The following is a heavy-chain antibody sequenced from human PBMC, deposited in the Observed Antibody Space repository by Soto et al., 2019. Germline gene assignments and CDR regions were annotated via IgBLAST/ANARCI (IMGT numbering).Heavy chain of an antibody. CDR1: GGSFSGYY. V-gene: IGHV4-34*01. CDR3: ARGITMIVEEQPKYGMDV. Sequence: PSETLSLTCAVYGGSFSGYYWSWIRQPPGKGLEWIGEINHSGSTNHNPSLKSRVTISVDTSKNQFSLKPSSVTAADTAVYYCARGITMIVEEQPKYGMDVWGQGTTVTVSS. J-gene: IGHJ6*02. CDR2: INHSGST. D-gene: IGHD3-22*01.